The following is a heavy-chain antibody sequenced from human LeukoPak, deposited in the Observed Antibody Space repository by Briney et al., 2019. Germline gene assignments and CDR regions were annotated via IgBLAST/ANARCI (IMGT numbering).Heavy chain of an antibody. Sequence: GRSLRLSCVASGFTFDNYWVHWVRQAPGKGLVWVSRISRDGRTTNYADSVKGRFTISRDNAKNTLYLQMNILKAEDTAIYYCARGPPYAGGYYVGDYWGQGILVTVSS. V-gene: IGHV3-74*01. CDR1: GFTFDNYW. CDR2: ISRDGRTT. J-gene: IGHJ4*02. CDR3: ARGPPYAGGYYVGDY. D-gene: IGHD1-26*01.